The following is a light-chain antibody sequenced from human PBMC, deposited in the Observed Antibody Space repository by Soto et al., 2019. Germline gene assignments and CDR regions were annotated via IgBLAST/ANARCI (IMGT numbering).Light chain of an antibody. J-gene: IGKJ1*01. CDR1: QDISSF. CDR3: QKYNGAPQT. Sequence: DIQMTQSPSSLSASVGDRVTITCRASQDISSFLAWYQQKPGEVPKLLVYAASTLQSGVPSRFSGSGSGTDFTLTISSLQPEDFATYFCQKYNGAPQTFGQGTKVEIK. V-gene: IGKV1-27*01. CDR2: AAS.